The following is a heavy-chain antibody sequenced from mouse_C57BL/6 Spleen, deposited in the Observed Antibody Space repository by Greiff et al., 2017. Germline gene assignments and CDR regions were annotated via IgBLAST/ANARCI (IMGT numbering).Heavy chain of an antibody. V-gene: IGHV1-52*01. CDR3: ARGITTVVADAMDY. D-gene: IGHD1-1*01. Sequence: QVQLKQPGAELVRPGSSVKLSCKASGYTFTSYWMHWVKQRPIQGLEWIGNIDPSDSETHYNQKFKDKATLTVDKSSSTAYMQLSSLTSEDSAVYYCARGITTVVADAMDYWGQGTSVTVSS. CDR2: IDPSDSET. J-gene: IGHJ4*01. CDR1: GYTFTSYW.